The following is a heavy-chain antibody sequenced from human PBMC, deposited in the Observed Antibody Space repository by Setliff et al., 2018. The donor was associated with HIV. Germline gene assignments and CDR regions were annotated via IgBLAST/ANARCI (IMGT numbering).Heavy chain of an antibody. CDR2: IKSKTDGGTT. CDR3: TTVADNWNDDYYYYMDV. CDR1: GFTFSAYS. D-gene: IGHD1-1*01. J-gene: IGHJ6*03. V-gene: IGHV3-15*01. Sequence: GSLRLSCAASGFTFSAYSMDWVRQAPGKGLEWVGRIKSKTDGGTTDYAAPVKGRFTISRDDSKNALYLQMNSLKTEDTAVYYCTTVADNWNDDYYYYMDVWGKGTTVTVSS.